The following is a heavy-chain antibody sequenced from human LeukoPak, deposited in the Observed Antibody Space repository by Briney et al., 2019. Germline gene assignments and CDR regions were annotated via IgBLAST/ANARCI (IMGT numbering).Heavy chain of an antibody. D-gene: IGHD3-10*01. CDR1: GFTFNNYP. CDR3: ARDPRTGSPDYFDY. Sequence: GTSLRLSCATSGFTFNNYPMHWVRQAPGKGLEWVAVIGYDGRFKFHSDSVKSRFTISRDDSKNTLYLQMNSLRPEDTAVYYCARDPRTGSPDYFDYWGQGTLVTVST. CDR2: IGYDGRFK. J-gene: IGHJ4*02. V-gene: IGHV3-30*04.